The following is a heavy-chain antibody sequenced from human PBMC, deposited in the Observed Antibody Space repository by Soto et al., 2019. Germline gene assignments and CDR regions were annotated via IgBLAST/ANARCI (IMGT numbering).Heavy chain of an antibody. D-gene: IGHD3-10*01. CDR2: IDPSDSYT. CDR3: ARLISARHYYYCGMDV. Sequence: GESLKISCKGSGYSFTSYWISWVRQMPGKGLEWMGRIDPSDSYTNYSPSFQGHVTISADKSISTAYLQWSSLKASDTAMYYCARLISARHYYYCGMDVWGQGTTVTVSS. V-gene: IGHV5-10-1*01. CDR1: GYSFTSYW. J-gene: IGHJ6*02.